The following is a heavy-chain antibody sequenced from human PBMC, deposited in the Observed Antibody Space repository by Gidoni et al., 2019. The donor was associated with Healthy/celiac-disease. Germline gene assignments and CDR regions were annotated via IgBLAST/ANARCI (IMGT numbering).Heavy chain of an antibody. V-gene: IGHV4-31*03. Sequence: QVQLQESGPGLVKPSQTLSLTCTFSGGSISSGGYYWSWIRQHPGKGLEWIGYIYYSGSTYYNPSLKSRVTISVDTSKNQFSLKLSSVTAADTAVYYCARKVSSIAVPHSWFDPWGQGTLVTVSS. CDR2: IYYSGST. J-gene: IGHJ5*02. CDR1: GGSISSGGYY. D-gene: IGHD6-6*01. CDR3: ARKVSSIAVPHSWFDP.